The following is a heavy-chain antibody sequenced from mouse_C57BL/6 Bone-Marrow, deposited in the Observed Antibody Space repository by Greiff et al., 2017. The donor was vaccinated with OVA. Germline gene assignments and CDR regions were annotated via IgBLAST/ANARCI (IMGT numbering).Heavy chain of an antibody. Sequence: EVKLQESGGGLVQPKGSLKLSCAASGFSFNTYAMNWVRQAPGKGLEWVARIRSKSNNSATYYADSVKARFTISRDESESMLYLQMNNLKTEDTAMYYCVSYYGNYEGVFAYWGQGTLVTVSA. D-gene: IGHD2-1*01. CDR3: VSYYGNYEGVFAY. J-gene: IGHJ3*01. CDR1: GFSFNTYA. CDR2: IRSKSNNSAT. V-gene: IGHV10-1*01.